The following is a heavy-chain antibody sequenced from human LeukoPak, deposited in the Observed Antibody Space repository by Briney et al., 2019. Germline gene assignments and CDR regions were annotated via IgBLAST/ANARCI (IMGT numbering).Heavy chain of an antibody. J-gene: IGHJ4*02. CDR2: MDDSGST. D-gene: IGHD7-27*01. CDR3: ARRPTGDPKFDY. V-gene: IGHV4-59*08. Sequence: PSETLSLTCTVSGGSISSYYWSWIRQPPGKGLEWIGYMDDSGSTNYNPSLTSRVTISEDTSKNQLSLKLGSVTAADTAVYYCARRPTGDPKFDYWGQGTLVTVSS. CDR1: GGSISSYY.